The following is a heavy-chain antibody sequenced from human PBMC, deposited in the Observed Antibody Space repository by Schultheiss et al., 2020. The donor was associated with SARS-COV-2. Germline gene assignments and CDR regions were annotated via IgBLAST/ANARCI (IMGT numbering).Heavy chain of an antibody. CDR2: ISYDGSNK. V-gene: IGHV3-30*01. CDR3: AKESAGTMGQAFDY. D-gene: IGHD6-19*01. J-gene: IGHJ4*02. CDR1: GFTVSSYA. Sequence: GGSLSLSCEEAGFTVSSYAMHWVRQAPGKGLEWVAVISYDGSNKYYADSVKGRFTISRDNSKNTLYLQMNSLRAEDTAVYYCAKESAGTMGQAFDYWGQGTLVTVSS.